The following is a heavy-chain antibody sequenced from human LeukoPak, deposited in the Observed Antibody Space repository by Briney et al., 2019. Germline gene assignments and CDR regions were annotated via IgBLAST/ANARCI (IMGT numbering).Heavy chain of an antibody. CDR2: ISAYNGNT. D-gene: IGHD1-26*01. J-gene: IGHJ4*02. CDR3: ARDSARPVGATGPAFDY. CDR1: GYTFTSYG. Sequence: ASVKVSCTASGYTFTSYGISWVRQAPGQGLEWMGWISAYNGNTIYAQKLQGRVTMTTDTSTTTAYMELRSLRSDDTAVYYCARDSARPVGATGPAFDYWGQGTLVTVSS. V-gene: IGHV1-18*01.